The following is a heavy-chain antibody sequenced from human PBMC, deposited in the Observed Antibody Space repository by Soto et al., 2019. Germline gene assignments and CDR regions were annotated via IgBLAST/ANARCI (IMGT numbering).Heavy chain of an antibody. CDR1: RFTFSIYG. CDR3: AKDSVGVPTEAWYGFDI. V-gene: IGHV3-30*18. CDR2: ISYDGSNK. D-gene: IGHD3-16*01. Sequence: PGGSLGLSCAASRFTFSIYGMHVVRQTPSKGLEWVAVISYDGSNKYYADSVKGRFTISRDNSKNTLYLQMNSLRAEDTAVYYCAKDSVGVPTEAWYGFDIWGQGTMVTVSS. J-gene: IGHJ3*02.